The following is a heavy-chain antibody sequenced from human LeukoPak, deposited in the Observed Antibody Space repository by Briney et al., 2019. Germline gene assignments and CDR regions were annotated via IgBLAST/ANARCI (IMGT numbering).Heavy chain of an antibody. V-gene: IGHV1-69*13. CDR3: ARDLGSRAFDI. Sequence: ASVKVSCKASGGTFSSYAISWVRQAPGQGLEWMGGIIPIFGTANYAQKFQGRVTITADESTSTAYMELSSLRSEDTAVHYCARDLGSRAFDIWGQGTMVTVSS. CDR2: IIPIFGTA. J-gene: IGHJ3*02. CDR1: GGTFSSYA.